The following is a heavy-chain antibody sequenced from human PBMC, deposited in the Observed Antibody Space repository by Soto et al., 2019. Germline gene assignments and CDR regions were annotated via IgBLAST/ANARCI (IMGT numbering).Heavy chain of an antibody. V-gene: IGHV1-69*12. D-gene: IGHD6-19*01. CDR1: GGTFSSYA. Sequence: QVQLVQSGAEVKKPGSSVQVSCKASGGTFSSYAFSRVRQAPGQGLEWVGGIIPIFGTADYAKKFQGRVTTSADESTSTVHMELSSLRSEDTAVYYGASWLNEAGIGGNYYYGTDVWGQGTTVTVSS. CDR2: IIPIFGTA. CDR3: ASWLNEAGIGGNYYYGTDV. J-gene: IGHJ6*02.